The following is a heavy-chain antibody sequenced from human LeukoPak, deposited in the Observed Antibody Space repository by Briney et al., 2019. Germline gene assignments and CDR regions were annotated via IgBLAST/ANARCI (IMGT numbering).Heavy chain of an antibody. CDR1: GGSFSGYY. D-gene: IGHD2-2*01. V-gene: IGHV4-34*01. CDR2: INHSGST. CDR3: ARVVVVPAAMLRYNWFDP. J-gene: IGHJ5*02. Sequence: NPSETLSLTCAVYGGSFSGYYWSWIRQPPGKGLEWIGEINHSGSTIYNPSLKSRVTISVDTSKNQFSLKLSSVTAADTAVYYCARVVVVPAAMLRYNWFDPWGQGTLVTVSS.